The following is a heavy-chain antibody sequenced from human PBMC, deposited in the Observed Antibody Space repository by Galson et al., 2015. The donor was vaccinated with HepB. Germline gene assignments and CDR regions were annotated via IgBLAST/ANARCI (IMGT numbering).Heavy chain of an antibody. CDR3: ATLAATEPFDY. J-gene: IGHJ4*02. D-gene: IGHD6-13*01. CDR2: INPGGGST. CDR1: GYTFTTYY. V-gene: IGHV1-46*03. Sequence: SCKASGYTFTTYYLHWVRQAPGQGLEWMGIINPGGGSTTYAQKFQGRATMTRDTSTTTVYMELSSLRSEDTAVYYCATLAATEPFDYWGQGSLVTVSS.